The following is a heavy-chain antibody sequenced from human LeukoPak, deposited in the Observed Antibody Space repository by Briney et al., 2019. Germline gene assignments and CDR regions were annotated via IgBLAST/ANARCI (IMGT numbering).Heavy chain of an antibody. CDR1: GFTFSSYG. V-gene: IGHV3-30*03. CDR2: ISYDGSNK. Sequence: GRSLRLSCAASGFTFSSYGMHWVRQAPGKGLEWVAVISYDGSNKYYADSVKGRFTISRDNSKNTLYLQMNSLRSEDTAVYYCARRLNCSSTSCYSSWGQGTLVTVSS. J-gene: IGHJ4*02. D-gene: IGHD2-2*02. CDR3: ARRLNCSSTSCYSS.